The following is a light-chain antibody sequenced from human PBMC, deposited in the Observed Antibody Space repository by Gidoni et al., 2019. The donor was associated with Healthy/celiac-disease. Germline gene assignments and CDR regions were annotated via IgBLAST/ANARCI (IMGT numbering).Light chain of an antibody. V-gene: IGKV3-11*01. J-gene: IGKJ5*01. CDR2: DAS. CDR1: PSVSSY. Sequence: EIVLTQSPATLSLSPGERATLSCRASPSVSSYLAWYQQKPGQAPRLLIYDASNRATGIPARFSGSGSGTDFTLTISSLEPEDVAVYYGQQRSNWPPVFGQGTRLEIK. CDR3: QQRSNWPPV.